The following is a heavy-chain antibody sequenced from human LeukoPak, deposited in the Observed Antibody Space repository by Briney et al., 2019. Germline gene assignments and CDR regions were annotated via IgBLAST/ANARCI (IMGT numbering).Heavy chain of an antibody. CDR1: GGSISSYY. V-gene: IGHV4-59*08. D-gene: IGHD1-26*01. J-gene: IGHJ6*02. CDR3: ARVSGSYYFRYYYYGMDV. Sequence: SETLSLTCTVSGGSISSYYWSWIRQPPGKGLEWIGYIYYSGSTNYNPSLKSRVTISVDTSKNQFSLKLSSVTAADTAVYYCARVSGSYYFRYYYYGMDVWGQGTTVTVSS. CDR2: IYYSGST.